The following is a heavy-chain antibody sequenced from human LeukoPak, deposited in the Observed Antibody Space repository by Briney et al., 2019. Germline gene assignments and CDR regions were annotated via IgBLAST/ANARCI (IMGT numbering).Heavy chain of an antibody. J-gene: IGHJ4*02. Sequence: GRSLRLSCAASGFTFSDFGMHGVRQAPGRGLEWVAVISYDGKNKYYADSVKGRFTISGDNSRNTLYLQMNSLRAEDTAVYYCATKTPFAVAPRGWGQGTLVTVSS. CDR1: GFTFSDFG. D-gene: IGHD6-19*01. CDR2: ISYDGKNK. CDR3: ATKTPFAVAPRG. V-gene: IGHV3-30*03.